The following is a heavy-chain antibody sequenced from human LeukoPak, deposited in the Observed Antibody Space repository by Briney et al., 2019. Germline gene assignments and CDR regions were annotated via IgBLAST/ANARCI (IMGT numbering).Heavy chain of an antibody. J-gene: IGHJ4*02. V-gene: IGHV1-24*01. CDR2: FDPEDGET. CDR1: GYTLTELS. CDR3: ATQWGSSGWYVY. Sequence: GASVKVSCKVSGYTLTELSMHWVRQAPGKGLEWMGGFDPEDGETIYAQKFQGRVTMTEDTSTDTAFMELSSLRSEDTAVYYCATQWGSSGWYVYWGQGTLVTVSS. D-gene: IGHD6-19*01.